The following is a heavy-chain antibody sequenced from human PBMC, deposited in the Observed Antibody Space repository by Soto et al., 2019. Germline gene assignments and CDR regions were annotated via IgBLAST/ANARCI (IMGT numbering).Heavy chain of an antibody. D-gene: IGHD2-15*01. CDR2: IYFRGVA. J-gene: IGHJ1*01. CDR3: ARGDSDLAVSEAAY. Sequence: QMQMQESGPRLVKPSETLSLTCTVSGASITDSYWSWIRQPPEKGLEWIGYIYFRGVATYNPSLKPRATMSRDTSKNAFSLKLTSVTAADTAIYYSARGDSDLAVSEAAYWGQGTLVTVSS. V-gene: IGHV4-59*01. CDR1: GASITDSY.